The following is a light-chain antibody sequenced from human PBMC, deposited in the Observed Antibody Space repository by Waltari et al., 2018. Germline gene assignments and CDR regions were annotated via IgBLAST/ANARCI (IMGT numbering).Light chain of an antibody. J-gene: IGKJ1*01. Sequence: EVVLTQSPGTLSLSPGERATLACRASQSVSKYLAWYQQRPGQAPRLLIYAASARATGIPDRCSGSGSGTDFSLTISRLEPDDFAGYYCQYHERLPATFGQGTKVEIK. CDR1: QSVSKY. CDR3: QYHERLPAT. V-gene: IGKV3-20*01. CDR2: AAS.